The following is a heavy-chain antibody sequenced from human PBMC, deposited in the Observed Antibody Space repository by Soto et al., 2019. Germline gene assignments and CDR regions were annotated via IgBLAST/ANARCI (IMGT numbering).Heavy chain of an antibody. D-gene: IGHD3-10*01. CDR2: INHSGST. Sequence: QVQLQQWGAGLLKPSETLSLTCAVYGGSFSGYYWSWIRQPPGKGLEWIGEINHSGSTNYNPSLNSRVTKSVDTSKNQVSLKLSSVTAANTAVYYCARVQNGSGSHPFDYWGQGTLVTVSS. CDR1: GGSFSGYY. J-gene: IGHJ4*02. CDR3: ARVQNGSGSHPFDY. V-gene: IGHV4-34*01.